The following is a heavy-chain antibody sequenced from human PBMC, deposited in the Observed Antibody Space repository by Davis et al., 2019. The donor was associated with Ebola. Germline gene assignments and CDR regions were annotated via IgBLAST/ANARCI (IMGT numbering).Heavy chain of an antibody. D-gene: IGHD6-19*01. Sequence: PGGSLRLSCKVSGFTFSSHWMSWVRQAPGKGLEWVANIKPDGSQKYYVDSVRGRLTISRDNAENSLYLQMNSLRAEDTALYYCARAFGWGWDCWGQGTLVTVSS. CDR1: GFTFSSHW. CDR3: ARAFGWGWDC. CDR2: IKPDGSQK. J-gene: IGHJ4*02. V-gene: IGHV3-7*01.